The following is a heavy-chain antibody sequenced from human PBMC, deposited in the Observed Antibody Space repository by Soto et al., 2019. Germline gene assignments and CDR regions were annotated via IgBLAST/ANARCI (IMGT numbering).Heavy chain of an antibody. V-gene: IGHV4-31*03. CDR1: GGSISSGDYY. CDR2: IDYSGST. CDR3: ARWWSGSRQGFDP. Sequence: QVQLQESGPGLVKPSQTLSLTCTVSGGSISSGDYYWSWIRQHPGKGLEWIGYIDYSGSTYYNPSLTSRVTISVDTSKNQFSLKLSSVTAADTAVYYCARWWSGSRQGFDPWGQGTLVTVSS. D-gene: IGHD3-3*01. J-gene: IGHJ5*02.